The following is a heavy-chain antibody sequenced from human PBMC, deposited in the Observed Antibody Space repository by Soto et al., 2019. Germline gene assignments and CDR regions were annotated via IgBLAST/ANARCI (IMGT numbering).Heavy chain of an antibody. CDR1: GISVSTSDYY. CDR2: IYYSGST. D-gene: IGHD2-15*01. V-gene: IGHV4-39*01. CDR3: AGFVVPASRNSDFDY. J-gene: IGHJ4*02. Sequence: PSETLSLTCTVSGISVSTSDYYWGWVRQPPGKGLDWIGNIYYSGSTFYNPSLRSRVTLSVDTSKNQFSLRLNSVTAADTAVYFCAGFVVPASRNSDFDYWGQGXLVTVSS.